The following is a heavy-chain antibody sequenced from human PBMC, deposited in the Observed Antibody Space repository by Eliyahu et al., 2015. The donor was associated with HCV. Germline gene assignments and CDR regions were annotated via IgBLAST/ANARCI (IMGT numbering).Heavy chain of an antibody. J-gene: IGHJ6*03. CDR2: IYYSGST. V-gene: IGHV4-31*02. D-gene: IGHD3-16*01. CDR3: ARDRRLSSLYMDV. Sequence: LEWIGYIYYSGSTYYNPSLKSRVTISVDTSKNQFSLKLSSVTAADTAVYYCARDRRLSSLYMDVWGKGTTVTVSS.